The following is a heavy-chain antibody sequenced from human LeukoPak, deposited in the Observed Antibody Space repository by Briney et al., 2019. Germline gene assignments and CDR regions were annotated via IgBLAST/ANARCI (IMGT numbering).Heavy chain of an antibody. J-gene: IGHJ4*02. CDR2: IYHSGST. V-gene: IGHV4-38-2*02. D-gene: IGHD5-12*01. CDR1: GYSISSGYF. CDR3: ARGRNGYDSEIDY. Sequence: PSETLSLTCIVSGYSISSGYFWGWIRPPPGKGLEWIGRIYHSGSTYYYPSLKSRVTISVDTSKNQFSLRLSSVTAADTAVYYCARGRNGYDSEIDYWGQGTLVTVSS.